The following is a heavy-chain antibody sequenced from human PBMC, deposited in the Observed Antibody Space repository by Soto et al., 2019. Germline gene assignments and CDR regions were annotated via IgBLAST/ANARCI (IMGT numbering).Heavy chain of an antibody. J-gene: IGHJ6*02. CDR1: GGTFSTYA. D-gene: IGHD5-12*01. CDR2: IIPIFGTA. Sequence: SVKVSCKASGGTFSTYAISWVRQPPGQGLEWMGGIIPIFGTANYAQKFQGRVTITADESTSTAYMELSSLRSEDTAVYYCARDQSGYSGYDSRTDYYYYGMDVWGQGTTVTVSS. V-gene: IGHV1-69*13. CDR3: ARDQSGYSGYDSRTDYYYYGMDV.